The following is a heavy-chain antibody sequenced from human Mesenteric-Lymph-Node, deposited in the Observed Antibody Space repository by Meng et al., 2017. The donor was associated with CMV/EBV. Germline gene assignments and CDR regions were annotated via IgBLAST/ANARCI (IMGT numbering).Heavy chain of an antibody. V-gene: IGHV3-21*01. J-gene: IGHJ4*02. CDR1: GFNFFTYS. CDR2: ISSSSSYI. Sequence: GESLKISCAASGFNFFTYSMDWVRQAPGKGLEWVSSISSSSSYIYYADSVKGRFTISRDNAKNSLYLQMNSLRAEDTAVYYCARDFYYDSSGYPRPYFDYWGQGTLVTVSS. CDR3: ARDFYYDSSGYPRPYFDY. D-gene: IGHD3-22*01.